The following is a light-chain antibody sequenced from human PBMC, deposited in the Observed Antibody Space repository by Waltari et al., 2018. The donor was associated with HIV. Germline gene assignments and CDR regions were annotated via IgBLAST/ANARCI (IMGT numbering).Light chain of an antibody. CDR3: AAWDDSLDGYV. CDR1: SSNIESNT. CDR2: SSN. Sequence: QSVLTQPPSPSRTPGQMVTISCYGSSSNIESNTVNWYQQFPGTTPKVVIYSSNQRPSGVPDRFSGGRSGTSASLAISGLQSEDEAHYYCAAWDDSLDGYVFGPGTEVTVL. J-gene: IGLJ1*01. V-gene: IGLV1-44*01.